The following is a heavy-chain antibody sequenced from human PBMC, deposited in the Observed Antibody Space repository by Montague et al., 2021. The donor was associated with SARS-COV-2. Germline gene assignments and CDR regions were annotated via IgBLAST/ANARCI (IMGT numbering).Heavy chain of an antibody. CDR3: AKEGVVVGADGFDY. CDR1: GFTFSSYG. D-gene: IGHD3-22*01. J-gene: IGHJ3*01. V-gene: IGHV3-23*01. Sequence: SLRLSCPAPGFTFSSYGMNWVRQAPGKGLEWVSAISTTGANTYYAGSVKGRLTISRDNSKNTLYLQLNSLRDEDTAVYYCAKEGVVVGADGFDYWGQGTMVIASS. CDR2: ISTTGANT.